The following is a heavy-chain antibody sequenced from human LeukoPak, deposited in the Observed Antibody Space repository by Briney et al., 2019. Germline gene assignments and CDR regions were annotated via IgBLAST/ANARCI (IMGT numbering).Heavy chain of an antibody. CDR3: AGGALDY. D-gene: IGHD3-16*01. J-gene: IGHJ4*02. V-gene: IGHV3-48*03. CDR2: IVGSGTTT. CDR1: GFTFSTYE. Sequence: GGSLRLSCAASGFTFSTYEMNWVRQAPGKGLEWVSYIVGSGTTTYYADSVKGRFTISRDNAKNSLYLQMNSLRAEDTAVYYCAGGALDYWGQGTLVTVSS.